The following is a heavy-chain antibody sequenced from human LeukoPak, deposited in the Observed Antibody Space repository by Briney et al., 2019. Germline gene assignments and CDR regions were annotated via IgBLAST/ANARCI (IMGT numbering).Heavy chain of an antibody. CDR1: GFTFSRNG. CDR2: ISYDGNNK. CDR3: ARGGISWYYFDY. J-gene: IGHJ4*02. D-gene: IGHD6-13*01. V-gene: IGHV3-30*19. Sequence: GGSLRLSCAASGFTFSRNGMHWVRQAPGKGLEWVAVISYDGNNKNYANSVKGRFTISGDNSKNTLYLQMNSLRAEDTAVYFCARGGISWYYFDYWGQGTLVTVSS.